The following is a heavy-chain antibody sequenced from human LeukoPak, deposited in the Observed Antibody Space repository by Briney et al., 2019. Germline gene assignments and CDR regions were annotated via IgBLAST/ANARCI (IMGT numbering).Heavy chain of an antibody. V-gene: IGHV3-74*01. Sequence: GGSLRLSCAAPGFSLSSYWMTWVRQAPGKGLVWVSRISSDGTNANYADSVKGRFTISRDNAKNTLYLQMNSLRAEDTAVYYCVLLSLTPGWGQGTLVTVSS. D-gene: IGHD3-10*01. J-gene: IGHJ4*02. CDR1: GFSLSSYW. CDR3: VLLSLTPG. CDR2: ISSDGTNA.